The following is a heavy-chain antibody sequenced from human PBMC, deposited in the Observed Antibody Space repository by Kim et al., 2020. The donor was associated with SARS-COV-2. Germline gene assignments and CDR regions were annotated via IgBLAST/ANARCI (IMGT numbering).Heavy chain of an antibody. V-gene: IGHV4-4*02. CDR2: IYHSGST. CDR1: GGSISSSNW. J-gene: IGHJ4*02. CDR3: ARVLRRGVILLDY. Sequence: SETLSLTCAVSGGSISSSNWWSWVRQPPGKGLEWIGEIYHSGSTNYNPSLKGRVTISVDKSKNQFSLKLSSVTAADTAVYYCARVLRRGVILLDYWGQGTLVTVSS. D-gene: IGHD3-10*01.